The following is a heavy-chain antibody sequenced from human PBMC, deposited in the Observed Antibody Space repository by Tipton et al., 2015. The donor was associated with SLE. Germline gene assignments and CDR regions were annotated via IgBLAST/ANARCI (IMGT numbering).Heavy chain of an antibody. CDR3: ASQLLHNFDY. V-gene: IGHV3-53*05. CDR1: GLTVSSTY. Sequence: SLRLSCAASGLTVSSTYMAWVRQAPGKGLEWVSVIYSGRSTFYADSVKGRFTISRDDSKNMLFLQMNSLRAEDTAVYYCASQLLHNFDYWGRGTLVTVSS. J-gene: IGHJ4*02. CDR2: IYSGRST. D-gene: IGHD2-2*01.